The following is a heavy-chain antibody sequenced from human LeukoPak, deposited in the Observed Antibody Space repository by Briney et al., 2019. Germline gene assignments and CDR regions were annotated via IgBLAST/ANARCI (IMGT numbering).Heavy chain of an antibody. Sequence: GESLKISCQGSGYSFSSYWMGWVRQMPGKGLEWMGLIYPSNSDTRYSPSFQGQVTISADKSISTAYLQWSSLKASDSAMYYCARGNGDFWSAYIYWGQGTLVTVSS. CDR2: IYPSNSDT. CDR3: ARGNGDFWSAYIY. J-gene: IGHJ4*02. V-gene: IGHV5-51*01. CDR1: GYSFSSYW. D-gene: IGHD3-3*01.